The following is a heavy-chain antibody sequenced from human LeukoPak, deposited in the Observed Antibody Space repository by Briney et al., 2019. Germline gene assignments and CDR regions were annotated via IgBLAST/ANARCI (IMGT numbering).Heavy chain of an antibody. J-gene: IGHJ6*03. CDR2: IYYSGGA. CDR3: ARGRLGSSWGDYMDV. CDR1: GGSISSYY. V-gene: IGHV4-59*08. Sequence: KPSETLSLTCTVSGGSISSYYWSWIRQPPGKGLEWIGYIYYSGGADYNPSLKSRVTISVDTSKNQFSLRLSSVTATDTAVYYCARGRLGSSWGDYMDVWGKGTTVTVSS. D-gene: IGHD6-13*01.